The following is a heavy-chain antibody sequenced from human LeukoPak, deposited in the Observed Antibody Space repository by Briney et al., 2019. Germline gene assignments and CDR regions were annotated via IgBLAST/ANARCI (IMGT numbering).Heavy chain of an antibody. Sequence: PWVSLSLSCAASGFTFSNYARDWVRKAPGKELEWVSGLSGSGGSTYYADSVKGRFTVSRSNCKKKVKLHRISLTVTDMAVYSCAKGGVYSGYDLFDYWGQGMLVTVSS. D-gene: IGHD5-12*01. CDR1: GFTFSNYA. CDR2: LSGSGGST. J-gene: IGHJ4*02. V-gene: IGHV3-23*01. CDR3: AKGGVYSGYDLFDY.